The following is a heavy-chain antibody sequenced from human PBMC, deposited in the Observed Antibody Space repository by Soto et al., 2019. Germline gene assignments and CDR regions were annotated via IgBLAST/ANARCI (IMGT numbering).Heavy chain of an antibody. Sequence: ASVKVSCKASGCTFSSYAISWVRQAPGQGLEWMGGIIPIFGTANYAQKFQGRVTITADKSTSTAYMELSSLRSEDTAVYYCARVMTTVTTFFSQLPYYFDYWGQGTLVTVSS. CDR1: GCTFSSYA. CDR3: ARVMTTVTTFFSQLPYYFDY. CDR2: IIPIFGTA. J-gene: IGHJ4*02. V-gene: IGHV1-69*06. D-gene: IGHD4-4*01.